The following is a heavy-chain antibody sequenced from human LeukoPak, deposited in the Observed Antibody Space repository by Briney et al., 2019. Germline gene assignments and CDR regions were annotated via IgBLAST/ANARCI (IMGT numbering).Heavy chain of an antibody. V-gene: IGHV3-30-3*01. Sequence: PGGSLRLSCAASGFTFSSYAMHWVRQAPGKGLEWVAVISYDGSNKYHADSVKGRFTISRDNSKNTLYLQMNSLRAEDTAVYYCARDPEDYDFWSDYFDYWGQGTLVTVSS. CDR1: GFTFSSYA. CDR2: ISYDGSNK. J-gene: IGHJ4*02. CDR3: ARDPEDYDFWSDYFDY. D-gene: IGHD3-3*01.